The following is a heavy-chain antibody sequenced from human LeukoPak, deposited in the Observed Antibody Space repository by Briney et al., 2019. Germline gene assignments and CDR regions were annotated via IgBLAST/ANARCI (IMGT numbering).Heavy chain of an antibody. D-gene: IGHD5-12*01. Sequence: PGASLRLSCAASGFTFSSYAMSWVRQAPGKGLEWVSGISGSGGSIYYADSVKGRFTISRDNSKNTLYLQMNNLRAEDTAVYYCAKTPGYSGYESPIDYWGQGTLVTVYS. CDR2: ISGSGGSI. CDR1: GFTFSSYA. J-gene: IGHJ4*02. CDR3: AKTPGYSGYESPIDY. V-gene: IGHV3-23*01.